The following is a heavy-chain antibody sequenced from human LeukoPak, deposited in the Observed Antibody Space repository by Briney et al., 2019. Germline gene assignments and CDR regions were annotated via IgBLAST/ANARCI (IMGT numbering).Heavy chain of an antibody. Sequence: GGSLRLSCAASGFTVGSNYMNWVRQAPGKGLEWVSYISSSSSTIYYADSVKGRFTISRDNAKNSLYLQMNSLRAEDTAVYYCARPSLLTKYFQHWGQGTLVTVSS. J-gene: IGHJ1*01. D-gene: IGHD3-9*01. CDR1: GFTVGSNY. CDR3: ARPSLLTKYFQH. V-gene: IGHV3-48*01. CDR2: ISSSSSTI.